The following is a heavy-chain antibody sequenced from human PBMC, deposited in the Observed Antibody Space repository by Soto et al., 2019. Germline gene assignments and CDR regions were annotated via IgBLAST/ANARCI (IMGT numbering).Heavy chain of an antibody. CDR3: ARGLFSSAWYRYDHFDY. Sequence: SETLSLTCGVNDGSLNGYFWSWVRQPPGKGLEWIGEITRGGITNYSPSLKSRVTISVDTSKNQFSLNLSSVTAADTAVYYCARGLFSSAWYRYDHFDYWGQGALVTVSS. V-gene: IGHV4-34*01. J-gene: IGHJ4*02. D-gene: IGHD6-13*01. CDR1: DGSLNGYF. CDR2: ITRGGIT.